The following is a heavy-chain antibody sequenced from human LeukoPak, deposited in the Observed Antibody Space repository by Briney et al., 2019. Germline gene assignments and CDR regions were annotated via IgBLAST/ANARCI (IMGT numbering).Heavy chain of an antibody. CDR2: IYTSGST. V-gene: IGHV4-4*08. J-gene: IGHJ4*02. CDR3: ARVSRIAARPGYFDY. Sequence: SETLSLTCTVSGGSISGYYWSWIRQPPGKGLEWIGRIYTSGSTNYNPSLKSRVTISVDTSKNQFSLKLSSVTAADTAVYYCARVSRIAARPGYFDYWGQGTLVTVSS. D-gene: IGHD6-6*01. CDR1: GGSISGYY.